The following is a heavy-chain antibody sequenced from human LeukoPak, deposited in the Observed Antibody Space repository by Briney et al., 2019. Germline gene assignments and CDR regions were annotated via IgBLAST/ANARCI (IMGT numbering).Heavy chain of an antibody. CDR2: IYYSGST. V-gene: IGHV4-59*01. CDR3: ARRLGATTGVFDY. J-gene: IGHJ4*02. CDR1: GGSISNYY. Sequence: SETLSLTCTVSGGSISNYYWSWIRQPPGKGLEWIGYIYYSGSTNYNPSLKSRVTISVDTSKNQFSLKLSSVTAADTAVYYCARRLGATTGVFDYWGQGTLVTVSS. D-gene: IGHD1-26*01.